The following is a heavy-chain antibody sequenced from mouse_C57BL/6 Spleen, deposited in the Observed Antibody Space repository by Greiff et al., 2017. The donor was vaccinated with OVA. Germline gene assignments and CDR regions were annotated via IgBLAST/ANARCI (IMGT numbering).Heavy chain of an antibody. J-gene: IGHJ2*01. CDR3: ARQGDYVDY. CDR2: ISSGGSYT. Sequence: EVQGVESGGDLVKPGGSLKLSCAASGFTFSSYGMSWVRQTPDKRLEWVATISSGGSYTYYPDSVKGRFTISRDNAKNTLYLQMSSLKSEDTAMYYCARQGDYVDYWGQGTTLTVSS. V-gene: IGHV5-6*01. CDR1: GFTFSSYG.